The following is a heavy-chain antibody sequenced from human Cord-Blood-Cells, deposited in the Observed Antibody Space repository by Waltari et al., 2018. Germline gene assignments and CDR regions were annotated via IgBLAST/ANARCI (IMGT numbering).Heavy chain of an antibody. CDR2: FSVYNGNT. Sequence: QVQLVQSGAEVQKPGASVKVSCTVSGYTFTSYGISWLRQAPGQGLEWMGWFSVYNGNTNHAQQLQGRVTMTTDTSTSTAYMELRSLRSDVTAVYYCARVPLWAKDWYFDLWGRGTLVTVSS. CDR3: ARVPLWAKDWYFDL. V-gene: IGHV1-18*01. J-gene: IGHJ2*01. D-gene: IGHD1-26*01. CDR1: GYTFTSYG.